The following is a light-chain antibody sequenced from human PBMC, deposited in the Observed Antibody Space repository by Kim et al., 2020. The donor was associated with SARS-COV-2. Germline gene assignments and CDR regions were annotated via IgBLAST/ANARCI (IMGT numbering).Light chain of an antibody. Sequence: SYELTQPPSVSVSPGQTASITCSGDKLGDKYACWYQQKPGQSPVLVIYQDSKRPSGIPERFSGSHSGNTATLTISGTQAMDEADYYCQAWDSSTAVFGTG. CDR2: QDS. CDR1: KLGDKY. J-gene: IGLJ1*01. V-gene: IGLV3-1*01. CDR3: QAWDSSTAV.